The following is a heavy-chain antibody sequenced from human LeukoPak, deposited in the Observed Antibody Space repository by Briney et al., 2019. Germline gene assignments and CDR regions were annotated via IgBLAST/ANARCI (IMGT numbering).Heavy chain of an antibody. CDR3: ARHDSSSSGTVFAP. Sequence: SETLSLTCTVPGDSISNYYWSWIRQPPGKGLEWIGYIYFSGSTNYNPSLKSRVTTSIDTSKNQFSLNLNSVTAADTAVYYCARHDSSSSGTVFAPWGQGTLVTVSS. CDR2: IYFSGST. CDR1: GDSISNYY. V-gene: IGHV4-59*08. D-gene: IGHD6-13*01. J-gene: IGHJ5*02.